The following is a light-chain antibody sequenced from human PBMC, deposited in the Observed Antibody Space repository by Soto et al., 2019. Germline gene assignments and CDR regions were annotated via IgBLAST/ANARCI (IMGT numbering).Light chain of an antibody. J-gene: IGLJ3*02. CDR2: EGT. CDR3: CSYAGSTSVV. V-gene: IGLV2-23*01. Sequence: QSALTQPASVSGSPGQSITLSCTGTSSDIGNYNLVSWYQQHPGKVPKLILYEGTTRPSGVSNRISGSKSGITASLTISGLQAEDEADYYCCSYAGSTSVVFGGGTKVTVL. CDR1: SSDIGNYNL.